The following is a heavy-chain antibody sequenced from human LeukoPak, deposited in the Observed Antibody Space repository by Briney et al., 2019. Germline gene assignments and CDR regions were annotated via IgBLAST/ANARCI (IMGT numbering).Heavy chain of an antibody. V-gene: IGHV4-39*07. J-gene: IGHJ4*02. CDR3: ASRGVHSMNYDSSGYHRVY. D-gene: IGHD3-22*01. CDR1: GGSISSSSYY. Sequence: SETLSLTCAVSGGSISSSSYYWGWIRQPPGKGLEWIGSIYYSGSTYYNPSLKSRVTISVDTSKNQFSLKLSSVTAADTAVYYCASRGVHSMNYDSSGYHRVYWGQGTLVTVSS. CDR2: IYYSGST.